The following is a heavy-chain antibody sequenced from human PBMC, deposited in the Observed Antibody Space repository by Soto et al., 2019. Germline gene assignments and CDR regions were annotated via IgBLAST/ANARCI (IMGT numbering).Heavy chain of an antibody. D-gene: IGHD5-18*01. CDR1: GRAFSSYA. J-gene: IGHJ4*02. V-gene: IGHV1-69*13. CDR3: ARGVDTAMALDY. Sequence: SVKVSLKGSGRAFSSYAISCVRQAPGQALEWMGGIIPIFGTANYAQKFQGRVTITADESKSTAYMEVSSLRPEDTAVYYCARGVDTAMALDYWGQATLVTVS. CDR2: IIPIFGTA.